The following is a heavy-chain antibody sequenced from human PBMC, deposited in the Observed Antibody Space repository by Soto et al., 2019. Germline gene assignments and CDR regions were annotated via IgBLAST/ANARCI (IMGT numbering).Heavy chain of an antibody. Sequence: GGSLRLSCTTSGFTFGDYAMSWFRQAPGKGLEWVGVVRSKAYGGTTDYAASVKGRFDIPRDDSKSIAYLQMNSVTTEDTAVYFCARYTYTSRYSYYGMDVWGHGTTVTVSS. CDR2: VRSKAYGGTT. D-gene: IGHD1-1*01. J-gene: IGHJ6*02. CDR1: GFTFGDYA. V-gene: IGHV3-49*03. CDR3: ARYTYTSRYSYYGMDV.